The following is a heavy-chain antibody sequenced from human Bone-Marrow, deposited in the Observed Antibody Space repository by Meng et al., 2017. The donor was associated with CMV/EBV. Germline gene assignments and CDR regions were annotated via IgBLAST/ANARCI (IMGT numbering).Heavy chain of an antibody. D-gene: IGHD1-26*01. J-gene: IGHJ6*02. CDR1: GGSFSGYY. CDR3: ARDQNKWNYGYYYGMDV. CDR2: IYYSGST. V-gene: IGHV4-34*01. Sequence: AETLSHTCAVYGGSFSGYYCSWIRQPPGKELEWMGSIYYSGSTYYNPSLNSRVTISVDTSKNRFSLKLSSVTAADTAVYYCARDQNKWNYGYYYGMDVWGQGTTVTVSS.